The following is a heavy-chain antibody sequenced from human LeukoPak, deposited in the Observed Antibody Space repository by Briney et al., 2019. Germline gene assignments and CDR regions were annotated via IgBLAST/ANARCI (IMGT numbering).Heavy chain of an antibody. CDR1: GFTFSSYA. CDR3: AKDSVWGSYRPTQIDY. V-gene: IGHV3-23*01. Sequence: GGSLRLSCAASGFTFSSYAMSWVRQAPGKGLEWVSAISGSGGSTYYADSVKGRFTISRDNSKNTLYLQMNSLRAEDTAVYYCAKDSVWGSYRPTQIDYWGQETLVTVSS. J-gene: IGHJ4*02. CDR2: ISGSGGST. D-gene: IGHD3-16*02.